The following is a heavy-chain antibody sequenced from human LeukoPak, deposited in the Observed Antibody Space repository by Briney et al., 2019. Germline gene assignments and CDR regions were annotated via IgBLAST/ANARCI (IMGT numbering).Heavy chain of an antibody. V-gene: IGHV1-69*05. J-gene: IGHJ6*03. CDR3: ARARLWFGEFPYYYYYMDV. Sequence: SVKVSCKASGGTFSSYAISWVRQAPGQGLEWMGGIIPIFGTANYAQKFQGRVTITTDESTSTAYMELSSLRSEGTDVSYCARARLWFGEFPYYYYYMDVWGKGTTVTVSS. D-gene: IGHD3-10*01. CDR1: GGTFSSYA. CDR2: IIPIFGTA.